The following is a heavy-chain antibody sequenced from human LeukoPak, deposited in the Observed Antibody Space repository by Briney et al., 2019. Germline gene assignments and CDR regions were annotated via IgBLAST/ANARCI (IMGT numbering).Heavy chain of an antibody. CDR1: GGSISSSNW. D-gene: IGHD2-2*01. J-gene: IGHJ4*02. CDR3: ARYQGWGPRTFDY. V-gene: IGHV4-4*02. CDR2: IYHSGST. Sequence: PSETLSLTCAVSGGSISSSNWWSWVRQPPGKGLEWIGEIYHSGSTNYNPSLKSRATISVDKSKNQFSLKLSSVTAADTAVYYCARYQGWGPRTFDYWGQGTLVTVSS.